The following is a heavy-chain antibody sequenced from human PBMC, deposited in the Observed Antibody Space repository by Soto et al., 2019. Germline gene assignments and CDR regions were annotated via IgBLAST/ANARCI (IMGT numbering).Heavy chain of an antibody. CDR1: GFSVSSSEVG. CDR3: THKGGRGAAMDV. V-gene: IGHV2-5*02. J-gene: IGHJ6*02. Sequence: QITLKESGPTLVKPTQTLTLTCTFSGFSVSSSEVGVGWIRQPAGKALEWLALLYWDGDKRYSPFLNGRLTITKDAAKHQAVLTMSNMDPGDTATYYCTHKGGRGAAMDVRGQGTTVTVSS. CDR2: LYWDGDK. D-gene: IGHD2-15*01.